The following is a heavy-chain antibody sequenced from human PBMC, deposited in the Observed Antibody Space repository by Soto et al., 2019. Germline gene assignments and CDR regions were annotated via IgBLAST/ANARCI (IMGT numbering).Heavy chain of an antibody. CDR2: IYHSGST. Sequence: QVQLQESGPGLVKPSETLSLTCAVSGGSIRSSNWWSWVRQSPGKGLEGIGEIYHSGSTNYNPSLKRRVTISVDKTKSQFSLKSSSVIAACTAVYYCARLFIDYYYSGMDVWGQGTTVTVSS. V-gene: IGHV4-4*02. J-gene: IGHJ6*02. CDR3: ARLFIDYYYSGMDV. D-gene: IGHD3-16*02. CDR1: GGSIRSSNW.